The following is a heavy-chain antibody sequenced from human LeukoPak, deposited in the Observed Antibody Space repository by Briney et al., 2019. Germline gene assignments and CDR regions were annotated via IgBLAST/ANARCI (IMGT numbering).Heavy chain of an antibody. Sequence: SVKVSCKASGGTFSSYAISWVRQAPGQGLEWMGRIIPIFGTANYAQKFQGRATITTDESTSTAYMELSSLRSEDTAVYYCARDLEYCSSTSCYGPNDYWGQGTLVTVSS. V-gene: IGHV1-69*05. J-gene: IGHJ4*02. CDR2: IIPIFGTA. CDR3: ARDLEYCSSTSCYGPNDY. D-gene: IGHD2-2*01. CDR1: GGTFSSYA.